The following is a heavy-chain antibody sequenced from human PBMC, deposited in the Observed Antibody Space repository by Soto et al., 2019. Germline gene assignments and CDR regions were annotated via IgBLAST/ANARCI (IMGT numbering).Heavy chain of an antibody. D-gene: IGHD5-18*01. CDR3: ARVRIQLWLPPLDY. Sequence: ASVKVSCKASGHTFTGYYMHWVRQAPGQGLEWMGWINPNSGGTNYAQKFQGRVTMTRDTSISTAYMELSRLRSDDTAVYYCARVRIQLWLPPLDYWGQGTLVTVSS. CDR2: INPNSGGT. CDR1: GHTFTGYY. J-gene: IGHJ4*02. V-gene: IGHV1-2*02.